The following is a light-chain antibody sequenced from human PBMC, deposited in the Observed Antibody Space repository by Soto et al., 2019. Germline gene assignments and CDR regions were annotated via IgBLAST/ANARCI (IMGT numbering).Light chain of an antibody. CDR3: QEYGKSPLT. V-gene: IGKV3-20*01. CDR2: DTS. Sequence: EIVLTQSPDTPSLSSGERATLSCRASQSVRNNYLAWYQQKPGQAPRILIYDTSSRDTGIPERFSGSGSGTDCSLTISRLEPEDFAVYYCQEYGKSPLTFGGGNNVEIK. CDR1: QSVRNNY. J-gene: IGKJ4*01.